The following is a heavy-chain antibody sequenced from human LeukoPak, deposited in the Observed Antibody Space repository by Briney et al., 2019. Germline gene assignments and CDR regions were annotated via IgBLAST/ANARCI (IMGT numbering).Heavy chain of an antibody. CDR2: ISGSGGST. D-gene: IGHD6-13*01. V-gene: IGHV3-23*01. Sequence: PGGSLRLSCAASGFIFCRYAMGWVRQAPGKGLEWVSAISGSGGSTYYADSVKGRFTISRDNSKNTLYLQMNSLRAEDTAVYYCAKDGGHGIAAAGPDYWGQGTLVTVSS. J-gene: IGHJ4*02. CDR1: GFIFCRYA. CDR3: AKDGGHGIAAAGPDY.